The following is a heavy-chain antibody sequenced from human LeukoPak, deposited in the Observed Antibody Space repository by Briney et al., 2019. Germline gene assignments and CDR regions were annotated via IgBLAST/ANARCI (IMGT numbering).Heavy chain of an antibody. CDR2: IYTRGST. V-gene: IGHV4-61*02. Sequence: SQTLSLTCTVSGDSIDSGSYYWSWIRQPAGKGLEWIGRIYTRGSTDYSASLKSRVTISIDASKNQVSLHLGSVTAADTAIYCARGGPFAGYAYIDAWGQGTLVTVSS. CDR1: GDSIDSGSYY. CDR3: ARGGPFAGYAYIDA. D-gene: IGHD5-12*01. J-gene: IGHJ4*02.